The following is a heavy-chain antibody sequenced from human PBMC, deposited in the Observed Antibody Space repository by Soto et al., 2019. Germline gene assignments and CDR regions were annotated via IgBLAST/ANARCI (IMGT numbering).Heavy chain of an antibody. J-gene: IGHJ5*02. CDR3: AKNQGVELVPLATVDWFDP. V-gene: IGHV3-23*01. Sequence: GGALRLSCAASGFTFSSYTMSWVRQSPGKGLEWISSISGSGFKKYYADSVKGRFTISRDNSKSTVYLELNNLSAEDTAVYHCAKNQGVELVPLATVDWFDPWGQGSVVTVSS. CDR2: ISGSGFKK. D-gene: IGHD1-26*01. CDR1: GFTFSSYT.